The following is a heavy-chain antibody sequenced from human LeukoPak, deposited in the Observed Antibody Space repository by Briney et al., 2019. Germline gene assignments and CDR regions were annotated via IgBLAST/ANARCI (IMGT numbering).Heavy chain of an antibody. Sequence: GASVRVSCKASGYSFTNYYMHWVRQAPGQGLEWTGMINPSGGSTTYAQKFQGRVTMTRDMSTSTVYMELSSLTSEDTAVYYCARTRGYYFDYWGQGTLVTVSS. CDR2: INPSGGST. CDR1: GYSFTNYY. V-gene: IGHV1-46*01. CDR3: ARTRGYYFDY. J-gene: IGHJ4*02.